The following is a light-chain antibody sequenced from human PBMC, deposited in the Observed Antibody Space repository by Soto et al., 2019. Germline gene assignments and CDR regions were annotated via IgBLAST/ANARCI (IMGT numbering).Light chain of an antibody. V-gene: IGKV3-20*01. CDR1: QSVSSSY. J-gene: IGKJ3*01. CDR3: QQYGSSPPFT. Sequence: EIVLTQSPGTLSLSPGERTTLSCRASQSVSSSYLAWYQQKPGQTPRLLIYGASSRATSIPDRFSGRGYGTDFTQTISRLEPEDFAVYDCQQYGSSPPFTVGPGTKVDIK. CDR2: GAS.